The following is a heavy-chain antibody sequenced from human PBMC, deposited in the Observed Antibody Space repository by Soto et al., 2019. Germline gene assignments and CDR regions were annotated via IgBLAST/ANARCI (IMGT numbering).Heavy chain of an antibody. CDR1: GGSISSYY. CDR3: ARDRQWRSPGHGMDV. D-gene: IGHD6-19*01. Sequence: PSETLSLTCTVSGGSISSYYWSWIRQPPGKGLEWIGYIYDSERTNYNPSLKSRVTISVDTSMNQFSLRLSSVTSADTAVYFCARDRQWRSPGHGMDVWGQGTPVTVSS. CDR2: IYDSERT. V-gene: IGHV4-59*01. J-gene: IGHJ6*02.